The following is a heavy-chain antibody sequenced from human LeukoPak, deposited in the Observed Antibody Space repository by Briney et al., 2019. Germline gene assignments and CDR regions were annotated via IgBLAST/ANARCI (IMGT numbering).Heavy chain of an antibody. CDR1: GGTFSSYA. V-gene: IGHV1-69*05. Sequence: SVKVSCKASGGTFSSYAISWLRQAPGQGLEWMGGIIPIFGTANYAQKFQGRVTITTDESTSTAYMELSSLRSEDTAVYYCARQMVVTRELDYWGQGTLVTVSS. D-gene: IGHD4-23*01. J-gene: IGHJ4*02. CDR3: ARQMVVTRELDY. CDR2: IIPIFGTA.